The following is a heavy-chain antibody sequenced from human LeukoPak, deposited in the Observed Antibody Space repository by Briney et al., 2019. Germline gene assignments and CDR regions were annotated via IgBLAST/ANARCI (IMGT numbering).Heavy chain of an antibody. J-gene: IGHJ6*02. D-gene: IGHD2-21*02. V-gene: IGHV4-31*03. CDR1: GGSISSGGYY. CDR2: IYYSGST. Sequence: SETLSLTCTVSGGSISSGGYYWSWIRQHPGRGLEWIGYIYYSGSTYYNPSLKSRVTISVDTSKNQFSLKLSSVTAADTAVYSWARISCYSYHGMAVGGQGPRVPVSS. CDR3: ARISCYSYHGMAV.